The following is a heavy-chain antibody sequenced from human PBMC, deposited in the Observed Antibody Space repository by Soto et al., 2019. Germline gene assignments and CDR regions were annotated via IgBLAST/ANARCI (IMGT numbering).Heavy chain of an antibody. CDR3: ARKSTFYDILTGSQYYFDY. CDR2: IYHTGST. D-gene: IGHD3-9*01. J-gene: IGHJ4*02. Sequence: PSETLSLTCAVSGASISSSNWWSWVRQPPGKGLEWIGEIYHTGSTNYNASLKSRVTISVEKSKNQFSLNLSSVTAADTAVYYCARKSTFYDILTGSQYYFDYWGQGTLVTVSS. CDR1: GASISSSNW. V-gene: IGHV4-4*02.